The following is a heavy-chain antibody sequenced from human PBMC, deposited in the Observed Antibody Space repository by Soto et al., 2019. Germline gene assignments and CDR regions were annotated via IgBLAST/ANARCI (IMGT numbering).Heavy chain of an antibody. Sequence: SETLSLTCAVYGGSFSGYYWSWIRQPPGKGLEWIGEINHSGSTNYNPSLKSRVTISVDTSKNQFSLKLSSVTAAATAVYYCARGVQRWPSKQLGSWGQGTLVTVSS. J-gene: IGHJ5*01. CDR1: GGSFSGYY. V-gene: IGHV4-34*01. D-gene: IGHD5-18*01. CDR2: INHSGST. CDR3: ARGVQRWPSKQLGS.